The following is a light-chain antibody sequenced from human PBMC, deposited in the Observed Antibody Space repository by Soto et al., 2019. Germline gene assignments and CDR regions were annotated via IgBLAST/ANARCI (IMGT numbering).Light chain of an antibody. CDR2: GAS. CDR1: QSFGGSS. V-gene: IGKV3-20*01. J-gene: IGKJ2*01. Sequence: EVVLTQSPGTLSLSPGERATLSCRASQSFGGSSLAWYQQKPGQAPRLLIYGASSRATGIPDRFSGSGSGTDFTLTISRLEPEDFAVYYCQLFGSSPRYTFGQGTKLEIK. CDR3: QLFGSSPRYT.